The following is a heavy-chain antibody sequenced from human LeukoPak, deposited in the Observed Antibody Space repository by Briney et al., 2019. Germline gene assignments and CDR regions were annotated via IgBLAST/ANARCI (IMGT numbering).Heavy chain of an antibody. D-gene: IGHD3-22*01. CDR3: ARHPRRRVVVIINDAFDI. V-gene: IGHV4-39*01. J-gene: IGHJ3*02. Sequence: KPSETLSLTCTVSGGSISSSSYCWGWIRQPPGKGLEWIGSIYYSGSTYYNPSLTSRVTISVDTSKNQISLQLSSVTAADTAVYYCARHPRRRVVVIINDAFDIWGQGTMVTVSS. CDR1: GGSISSSSYC. CDR2: IYYSGST.